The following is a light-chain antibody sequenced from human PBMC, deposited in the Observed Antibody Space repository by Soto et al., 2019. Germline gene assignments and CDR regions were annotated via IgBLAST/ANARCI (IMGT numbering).Light chain of an antibody. V-gene: IGKV3-20*01. CDR3: QQCGGSPFT. Sequence: EIVLTQSPDTLSLSPGERATLSCRASQSVSSNYVAWYQQKPGQAPRLLTHGSSSRAAGIPDRFSGSGSGTDFALTITRLEPEDFAVYYCQQCGGSPFTFGPGTKVDIK. J-gene: IGKJ3*01. CDR2: GSS. CDR1: QSVSSNY.